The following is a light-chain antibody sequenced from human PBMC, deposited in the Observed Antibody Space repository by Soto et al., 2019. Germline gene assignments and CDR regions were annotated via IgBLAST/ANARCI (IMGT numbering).Light chain of an antibody. V-gene: IGLV6-57*04. CDR2: EDH. Sequence: NFMLTQPHSVSESPGKTVTISCTRSSGSIASNYVQWYQQRPGSAPTTVIYEDHQRPSGVPDRFSGSIDSSSNSASLTISGLKTEDEADYYCQSYDSSNVVFGGGTQLTVL. CDR1: SGSIASNY. J-gene: IGLJ2*01. CDR3: QSYDSSNVV.